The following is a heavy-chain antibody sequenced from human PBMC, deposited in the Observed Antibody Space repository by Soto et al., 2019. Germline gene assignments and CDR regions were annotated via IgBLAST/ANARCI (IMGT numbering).Heavy chain of an antibody. J-gene: IGHJ5*02. Sequence: PSETLSLTCTVSGGSVSRGRYSWSWIRQPPGKVLELIGYIYYSGSTNYNPSLKSRVTIXXXXSXNXFXLKXXSVPAADTAVYYCARAKERFAPRGQGTLVIVSS. CDR1: GGSVSRGRYS. CDR2: IYYSGST. V-gene: IGHV4-61*01. D-gene: IGHD1-26*01. CDR3: ARAKERFAP.